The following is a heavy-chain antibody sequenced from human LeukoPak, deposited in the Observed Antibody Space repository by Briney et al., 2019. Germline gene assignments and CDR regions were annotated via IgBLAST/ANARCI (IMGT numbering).Heavy chain of an antibody. J-gene: IGHJ6*03. D-gene: IGHD4-17*01. CDR3: ARDVRYGDYFHYYYMDV. CDR1: GFTFSSYW. CDR2: IKQDGSEK. Sequence: GGSLRLSCAASGFTFSSYWMSWVRQAPGKGLEWVANIKQDGSEKYYVDSVKGRFTISRDNAKKSLYLQMNSLRAEDTAVYYCARDVRYGDYFHYYYMDVWGKGTTVTVSS. V-gene: IGHV3-7*01.